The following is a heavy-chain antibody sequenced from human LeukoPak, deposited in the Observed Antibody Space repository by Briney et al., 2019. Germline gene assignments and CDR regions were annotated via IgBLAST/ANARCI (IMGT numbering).Heavy chain of an antibody. CDR3: ANQAYSQFDY. CDR1: GFAFSSHW. D-gene: IGHD4-11*01. J-gene: IGHJ4*02. CDR2: ISPDGSAE. V-gene: IGHV3-7*01. Sequence: GGSLRLSCVASGFAFSSHWMSWVCQAPGKGLELVANISPDGSAEDYVDSVRGRFAISRDNAKRSLYLQMNSLSPEDTAVYYCANQAYSQFDYWGQGTLVSVSS.